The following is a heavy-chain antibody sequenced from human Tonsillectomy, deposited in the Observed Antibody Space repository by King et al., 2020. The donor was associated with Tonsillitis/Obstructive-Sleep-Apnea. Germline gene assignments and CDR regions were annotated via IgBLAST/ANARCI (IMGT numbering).Heavy chain of an antibody. CDR2: IWYDGSNK. CDR3: ARDPNGGNYLYFDC. Sequence: QLVQSGGGVVQPGRSLRLSCAASGFTFSSYGMHWVRQAPGKGLEWVAVIWYDGSNKYYADYVKGRFTISRDNSKNTLYLQMNSLRAEDTAVYYCARDPNGGNYLYFDCWGQGTLVTVSS. J-gene: IGHJ4*02. D-gene: IGHD4-23*01. V-gene: IGHV3-33*01. CDR1: GFTFSSYG.